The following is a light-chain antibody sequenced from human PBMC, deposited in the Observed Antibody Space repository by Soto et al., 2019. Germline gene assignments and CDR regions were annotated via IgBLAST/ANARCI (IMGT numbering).Light chain of an antibody. J-gene: IGLJ3*02. Sequence: HSALTQPASVSGSPGQSITIRCTGSSSDVGGYNHVCWYQQYPGKAPQLLIYEVSNRPSGVSNRFSGSKSGNTASLTISGLQAEDEADYYCSSYTNSNTWVFGQGTK. CDR2: EVS. V-gene: IGLV2-14*01. CDR1: SSDVGGYNH. CDR3: SSYTNSNTWV.